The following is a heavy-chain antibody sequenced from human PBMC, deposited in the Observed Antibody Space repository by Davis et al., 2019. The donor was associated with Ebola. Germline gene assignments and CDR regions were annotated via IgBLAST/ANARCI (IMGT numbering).Heavy chain of an antibody. V-gene: IGHV1-46*01. CDR2: INPNDGRT. J-gene: IGHJ4*02. D-gene: IGHD3-10*01. CDR1: GYTFTNYY. Sequence: ASVKVSCKASGYTFTNYYMHWVRQAPGQGLEWMGMINPNDGRTIYAQKFQGRVTVTRDTSTSTAYMELSSLRSEDTAVYYCACLGGYFDYWGQGTLVTVSS. CDR3: ACLGGYFDY.